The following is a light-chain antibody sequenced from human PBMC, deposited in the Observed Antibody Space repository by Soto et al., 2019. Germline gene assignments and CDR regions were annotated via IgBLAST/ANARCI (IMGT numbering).Light chain of an antibody. J-gene: IGLJ2*01. CDR3: VAWGDSLNGYVV. Sequence: QSVLTQPPSASGTPGQRVTISCSGSSSNIGRNTVNWYQQLPGTAPKLVIYSNNQRPSGVPDRFSGSKSGTSASLAISGRQSEDEADYYCVAWGDSLNGYVVFGGGTKVTVL. V-gene: IGLV1-44*01. CDR2: SNN. CDR1: SSNIGRNT.